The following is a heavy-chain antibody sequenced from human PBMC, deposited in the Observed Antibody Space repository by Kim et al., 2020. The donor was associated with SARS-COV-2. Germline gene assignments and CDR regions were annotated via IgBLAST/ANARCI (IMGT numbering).Heavy chain of an antibody. V-gene: IGHV3-21*01. CDR1: GFTFSSDS. CDR3: AREVWADGSGSYSWAMDV. Sequence: GGSLRLSCAASGFTFSSDSMTWVRQAPGKGLEWVSSIRSSSSYIYYADSVKGRFTISRDNAKNSLYLQMNSLRAEDTAVYYCAREVWADGSGSYSWAMDVWGQGTTGTVS. CDR2: IRSSSSYI. J-gene: IGHJ6*02. D-gene: IGHD3-10*01.